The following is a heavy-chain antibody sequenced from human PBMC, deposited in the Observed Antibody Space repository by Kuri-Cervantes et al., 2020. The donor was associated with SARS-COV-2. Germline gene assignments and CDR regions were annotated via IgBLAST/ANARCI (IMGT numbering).Heavy chain of an antibody. Sequence: GESLKISCSASGFTFSSYAMSWVRQAPGEGLEWVSLISWDGGSTYYADSVKGRFTISRDNSKNSLYLQMNSLRAEDTALYYCAKDMRKGSERNYYGMDVWGQGTTVTVSS. J-gene: IGHJ6*02. CDR3: AKDMRKGSERNYYGMDV. CDR1: GFTFSSYA. CDR2: ISWDGGST. V-gene: IGHV3-43D*04. D-gene: IGHD1-1*01.